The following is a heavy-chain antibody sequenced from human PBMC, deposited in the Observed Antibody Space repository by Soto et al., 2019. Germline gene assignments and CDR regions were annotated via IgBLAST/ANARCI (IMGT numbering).Heavy chain of an antibody. Sequence: SETLSLTCTVSGGSISSHYWSWIRQPPGKGLEWIGFISYSGSTNYNPSLKSRVTISLDTPKNQFSLKLSPVTAADTAVYYCAKRDYFDSNGYYYEYYFDNWGQGTLVTVSS. D-gene: IGHD3-22*01. CDR2: ISYSGST. J-gene: IGHJ4*02. CDR1: GGSISSHY. CDR3: AKRDYFDSNGYYYEYYFDN. V-gene: IGHV4-59*11.